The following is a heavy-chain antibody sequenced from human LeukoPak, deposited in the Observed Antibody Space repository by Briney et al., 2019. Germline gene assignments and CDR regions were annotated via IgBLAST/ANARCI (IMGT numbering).Heavy chain of an antibody. D-gene: IGHD2-2*01. J-gene: IGHJ3*02. CDR3: ARVEVYCSSTSCYEMPHDAFDI. CDR2: TYYRSKWYN. Sequence: SQTLSLTCAISGDSVSSNSAAWNWIRQSPSRGLEWLGRTYYRSKWYNDYAVSVKSRITINPDTSKNQFSLQLNSVTPEDTAEYYCARVEVYCSSTSCYEMPHDAFDIWGQGTMVTVSS. CDR1: GDSVSSNSAA. V-gene: IGHV6-1*01.